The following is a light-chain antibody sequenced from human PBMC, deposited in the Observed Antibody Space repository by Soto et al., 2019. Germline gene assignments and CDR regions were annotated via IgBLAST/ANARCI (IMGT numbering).Light chain of an antibody. CDR1: QSVSSSH. Sequence: EIVLTQSPGTLSLSPGERATLSCRASQSVSSSHLAWYQHKPGQAPRLLIYDASNRATGIPARFSGSGSGTDFTLTISSLQPEDFATYYCQQLDSYPLTFGGGTKVDIK. V-gene: IGKV3-20*01. CDR3: QQLDSYPLT. CDR2: DAS. J-gene: IGKJ4*01.